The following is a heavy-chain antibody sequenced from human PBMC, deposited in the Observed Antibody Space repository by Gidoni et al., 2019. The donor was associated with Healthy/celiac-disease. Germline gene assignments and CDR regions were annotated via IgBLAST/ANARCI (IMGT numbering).Heavy chain of an antibody. V-gene: IGHV3-23*01. CDR1: GFTFSRYA. CDR2: MSGRGGST. J-gene: IGHJ4*02. D-gene: IGHD4-17*01. Sequence: EVPLLESGGGLVQPGGSLRLPCAASGFTFSRYAMSWVRQAPGQGLGWVSAMSGRGGSTYYADSVKGRFTISRDNSKNTLYLQMNSLRAEDTAVYYCAKGTVTSWDFDYWGQGTLVTVSS. CDR3: AKGTVTSWDFDY.